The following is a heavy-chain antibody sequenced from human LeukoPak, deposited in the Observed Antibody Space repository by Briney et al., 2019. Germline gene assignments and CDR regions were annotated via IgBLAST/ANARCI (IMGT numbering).Heavy chain of an antibody. CDR2: ISYDGSNK. J-gene: IGHJ4*02. CDR3: AKDRVTAAAGINYFDY. CDR1: GFTFSSYA. D-gene: IGHD6-13*01. V-gene: IGHV3-30*04. Sequence: PGRSLRLSCAASGFTFSSYAMHWVRQAPGKGLEWVAVISYDGSNKYYADSVKGRFTISRDNSKNTLYLQMNSLRAEDTAVYYCAKDRVTAAAGINYFDYWGQGTLVTVSS.